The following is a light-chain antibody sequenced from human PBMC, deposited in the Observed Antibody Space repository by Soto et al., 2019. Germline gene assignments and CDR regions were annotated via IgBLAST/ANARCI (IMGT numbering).Light chain of an antibody. J-gene: IGLJ2*01. CDR1: SSDVGGYYY. CDR3: SSYTSSSTLVL. CDR2: DVS. Sequence: QSVLTQPASVSGSPGQSITISCTGTSSDVGGYYYVSWYQHHPGKAPKLMIYDVSNRPSGVSNRFSGSMSGNTASLTISGLQAEDEADYYCSSYTSSSTLVLFGGGTKLTVL. V-gene: IGLV2-14*03.